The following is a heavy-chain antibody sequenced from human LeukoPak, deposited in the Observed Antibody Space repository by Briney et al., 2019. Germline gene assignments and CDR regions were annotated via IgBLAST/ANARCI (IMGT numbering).Heavy chain of an antibody. CDR2: ISSSSSTI. V-gene: IGHV3-48*01. CDR3: ARGKSGSYRARDY. CDR1: GFTFSRFT. D-gene: IGHD1-26*01. Sequence: GGSLTLSCAASGFTFSRFTMNWVRQAPGKGLEWVSYISSSSSTIYYADSVKGRFTISRDNAKNSLYLQMNSLRAEDTAVYYCARGKSGSYRARDYWGQGTLVTVSS. J-gene: IGHJ4*02.